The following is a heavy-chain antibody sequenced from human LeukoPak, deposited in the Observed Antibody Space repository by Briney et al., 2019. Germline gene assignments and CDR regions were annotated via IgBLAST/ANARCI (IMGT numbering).Heavy chain of an antibody. Sequence: SETLSLTCAVSGGSISSSNWWSWVRQPPGKGLEWIGEIYHSGSTNYNPSLKSRVTISVDKSKNQFSLKLSSVTAADTAVYYCARERSPKWELPLPFDYWGQGTLVTVSS. V-gene: IGHV4-4*02. CDR1: GGSISSSNW. D-gene: IGHD1-26*01. CDR3: ARERSPKWELPLPFDY. J-gene: IGHJ4*02. CDR2: IYHSGST.